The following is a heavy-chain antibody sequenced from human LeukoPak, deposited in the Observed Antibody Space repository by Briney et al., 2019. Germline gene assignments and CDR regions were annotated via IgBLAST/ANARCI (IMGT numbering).Heavy chain of an antibody. J-gene: IGHJ4*02. CDR2: IRYDGSNK. V-gene: IGHV3-30*02. CDR3: AKDEPYRSYPRALGY. CDR1: GFTFSSYG. D-gene: IGHD3-16*01. Sequence: GGSLRLSCAASGFTFSSYGMHWVRQAPGKGLEWVAFIRYDGSNKYYADSVKGRFTISRDNSKNTLYLQMNSLRAEDTAVYYCAKDEPYRSYPRALGYWGRGTLVTVSS.